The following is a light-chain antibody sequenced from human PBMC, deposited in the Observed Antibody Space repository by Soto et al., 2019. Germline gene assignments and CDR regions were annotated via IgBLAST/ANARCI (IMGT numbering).Light chain of an antibody. Sequence: QSALTQPASVSGSPGQSITISCTGTSSDVGGYNYVSWYQHHPGKAPKLMIYDVSNRPSGVSNRFSGSKSGNTASLTISGLQPEDEADYYCSSSTTRNTRQKVFVTRTKDTDL. V-gene: IGLV2-14*03. CDR3: SSSTTRNTRQKV. CDR1: SSDVGGYNY. CDR2: DVS. J-gene: IGLJ1*01.